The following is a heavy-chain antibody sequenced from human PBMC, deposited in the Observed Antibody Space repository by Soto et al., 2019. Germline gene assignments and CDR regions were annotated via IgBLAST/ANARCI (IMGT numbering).Heavy chain of an antibody. V-gene: IGHV5-51*07. Sequence: LKGSYRASGYSCCSYGIGWVHQMPGNGLEWMGIIYPDDSDTIYSPSFQGQVTISAERSISTASLHWSSLKASDTAMYYCAMARRGSHAFSVSWGQGTLLT. CDR3: AMARRGSHAFSVS. CDR2: IYPDDSDT. J-gene: IGHJ1*01. D-gene: IGHD3-16*01. CDR1: GYSCCSYG.